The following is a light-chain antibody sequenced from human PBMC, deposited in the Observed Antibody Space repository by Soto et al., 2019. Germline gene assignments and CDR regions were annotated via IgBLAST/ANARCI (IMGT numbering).Light chain of an antibody. J-gene: IGKJ5*01. CDR2: GAS. V-gene: IGKV3-20*01. CDR3: QQYGSSPPIT. CDR1: QSVSSSY. Sequence: EIVLTQSPGTLSLSPGERATLSCRASQSVSSSYLAWYQQKPGQAPRLLIYGASSRATGISDRFSGSGSGTDFTLTNSRLEPEDFAVYYCQQYGSSPPITFGQGTRLEIK.